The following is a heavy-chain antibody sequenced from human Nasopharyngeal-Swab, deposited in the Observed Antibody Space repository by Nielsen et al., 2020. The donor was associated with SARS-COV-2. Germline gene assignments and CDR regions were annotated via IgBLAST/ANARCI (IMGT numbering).Heavy chain of an antibody. D-gene: IGHD3-3*01. V-gene: IGHV3-21*01. Sequence: WTRQPPGKGLEWVSSISSSSTYIYYADSVKGRFTISRDNSKNTLYLQMNSLRAEDTAVYYCAKERPGMFGVVGLDVWGQGTTVTVSS. CDR2: ISSSSTYI. CDR3: AKERPGMFGVVGLDV. J-gene: IGHJ6*02.